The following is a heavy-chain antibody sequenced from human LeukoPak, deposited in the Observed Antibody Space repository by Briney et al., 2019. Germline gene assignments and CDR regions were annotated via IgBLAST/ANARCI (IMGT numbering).Heavy chain of an antibody. J-gene: IGHJ3*02. CDR2: ISSNSAYI. D-gene: IGHD3-22*01. CDR3: AREGGFHYDSSGDASDI. CDR1: GFTFRRYT. V-gene: IGHV3-21*01. Sequence: GGSLRLSCAASGFTFRRYTMTWVRQAPGRGLEWVSSISSNSAYIYYADSLRGRLTISRDNAKNSLYLQVDSLGADDTAVYYCAREGGFHYDSSGDASDIWGQGTMVTVSS.